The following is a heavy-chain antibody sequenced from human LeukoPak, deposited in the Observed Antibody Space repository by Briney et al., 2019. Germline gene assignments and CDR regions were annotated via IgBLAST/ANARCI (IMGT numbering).Heavy chain of an antibody. CDR1: GFTFSSYD. J-gene: IGHJ6*02. CDR2: IATTGGT. Sequence: GGSLRLSCAASGFTFSSYDMRWVRQATGKGLEWVSAIATTGGTYYPGSVKGRFTISRENAKNSLYLQMNSLRVGDTAVYYCARDPGSGAYGLDVWGHGTTVTVSS. D-gene: IGHD3-10*01. V-gene: IGHV3-13*01. CDR3: ARDPGSGAYGLDV.